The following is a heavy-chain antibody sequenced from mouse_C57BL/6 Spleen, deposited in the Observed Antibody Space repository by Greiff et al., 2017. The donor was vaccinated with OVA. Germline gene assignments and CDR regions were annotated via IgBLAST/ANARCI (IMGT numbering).Heavy chain of an antibody. D-gene: IGHD3-2*02. J-gene: IGHJ2*01. Sequence: VQLKQPGAELVKPGASVKLSCKASGYTFTSYWISWVRQRPGQGLEWIGDIYTGSGSTNYNEKLKSKATLTVDTSSRTAYKQLSSLTSEDSAVYYYARQLRLRYFDYWGQGTTLTVSS. V-gene: IGHV1-55*01. CDR2: IYTGSGST. CDR3: ARQLRLRYFDY. CDR1: GYTFTSYW.